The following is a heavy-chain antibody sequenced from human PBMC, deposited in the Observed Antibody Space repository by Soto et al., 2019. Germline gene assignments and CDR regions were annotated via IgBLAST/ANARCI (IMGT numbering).Heavy chain of an antibody. CDR3: ARTGPYSSGNN. V-gene: IGHV4-59*01. CDR1: GGSISGYY. J-gene: IGHJ4*02. D-gene: IGHD3-22*01. CDR2: IYYSGTT. Sequence: SETLSLTCTVSGGSISGYYWSWIRQPPGKGLEWIGYIYYSGTTSYNPSLNSRVTMSVDTSKNQFSLKVNSVTAADTAVYYCARTGPYSSGNNWGQGTLVTVSS.